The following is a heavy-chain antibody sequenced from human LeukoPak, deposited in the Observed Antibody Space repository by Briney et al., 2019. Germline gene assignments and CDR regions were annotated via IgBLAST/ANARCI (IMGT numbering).Heavy chain of an antibody. CDR3: ASGLDIVVVVAAGGMDV. V-gene: IGHV1-18*01. Sequence: ASVKVSCKASGYTFSSYGVTWVRQAPGQGLEWMGWISAYNDNTNYAQRLQGRVTMTTDTSTSTAYMELRSLRSEDTAVYYCASGLDIVVVVAAGGMDVWGQGTTVTVSS. CDR2: ISAYNDNT. CDR1: GYTFSSYG. J-gene: IGHJ6*02. D-gene: IGHD2-15*01.